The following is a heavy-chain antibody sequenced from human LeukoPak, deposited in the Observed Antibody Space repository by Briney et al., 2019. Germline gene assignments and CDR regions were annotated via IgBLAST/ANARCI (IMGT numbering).Heavy chain of an antibody. V-gene: IGHV3-7*01. D-gene: IGHD1-26*01. CDR3: ATDRPGSYFDY. CDR2: IEHDGSEK. J-gene: IGHJ4*02. CDR1: GFTFSDYL. Sequence: PGGSLRLSCAVSGFTFSDYLMSWVRQAPGKGLEWVANIEHDGSEKNYVDSVKGRFTISRDNAKNSLYLQMNSLRAEDTAVYYCATDRPGSYFDYWGQGTLVTVSS.